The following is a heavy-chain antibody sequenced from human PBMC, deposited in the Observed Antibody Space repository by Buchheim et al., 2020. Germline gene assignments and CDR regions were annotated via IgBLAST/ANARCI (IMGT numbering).Heavy chain of an antibody. D-gene: IGHD2-21*02. J-gene: IGHJ4*02. CDR1: GGSISSSSYY. CDR2: IYYSGST. CDR3: ASREIVVVTADPGDDY. V-gene: IGHV4-39*01. Sequence: QLQLQESGPGLVKPSETLSLTCTVSGGSISSSSYYWGWIRQPPGKGLEWIGSIYYSGSTYYNPSLKSRVTISVDTSKNQFSLKLSSVTAADTAVYYCASREIVVVTADPGDDYWGQGTL.